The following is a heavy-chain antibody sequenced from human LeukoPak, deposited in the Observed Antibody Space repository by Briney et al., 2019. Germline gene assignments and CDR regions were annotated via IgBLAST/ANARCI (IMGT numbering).Heavy chain of an antibody. CDR2: IGTKTNTYAT. CDR3: TSRGTENYKAFHI. D-gene: IGHD1-7*01. J-gene: IGHJ3*02. CDR1: GFTFSSYG. Sequence: PGRSLRLSCAASGFTFSSYGMHWVRQASGKGLEWVGRIGTKTNTYATEYAASVKGRFTISRDDSKNTAYLQMNSLKTEDTAVYYCTSRGTENYKAFHIWGQGTMVTVSS. V-gene: IGHV3-73*01.